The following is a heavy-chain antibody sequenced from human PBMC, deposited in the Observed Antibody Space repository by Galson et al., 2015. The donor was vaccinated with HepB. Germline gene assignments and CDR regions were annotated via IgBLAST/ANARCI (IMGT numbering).Heavy chain of an antibody. CDR2: IDPSDSYT. CDR3: ASLGIAAAGTRDYYYYGMDV. CDR1: GYSFTSYW. J-gene: IGHJ6*02. V-gene: IGHV5-10-1*01. Sequence: QSGAEVKKPGESLRISCKGSGYSFTSYWISWVRQMPGKGLEWMGRIDPSDSYTNYSPSFQGHVTISADKSISTAYLQWSSLKASDTAMYYCASLGIAAAGTRDYYYYGMDVWGQGTTVTVSS. D-gene: IGHD6-13*01.